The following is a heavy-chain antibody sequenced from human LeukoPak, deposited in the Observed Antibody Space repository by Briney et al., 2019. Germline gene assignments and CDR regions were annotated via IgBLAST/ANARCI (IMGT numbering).Heavy chain of an antibody. Sequence: PSETLSLTCAVYGGSFSGSNWSWIRQPPGKGLEWVSVISRRDDYTYYADSVKGRFTISRDNSKNTLYLQMNPLRAEDTAVYYCANDYRPGSFHDFWGQGTLVTVSS. J-gene: IGHJ4*02. CDR3: ANDYRPGSFHDF. CDR1: GGSFSGSN. D-gene: IGHD3-10*01. CDR2: ISRRDDYT. V-gene: IGHV3-23*01.